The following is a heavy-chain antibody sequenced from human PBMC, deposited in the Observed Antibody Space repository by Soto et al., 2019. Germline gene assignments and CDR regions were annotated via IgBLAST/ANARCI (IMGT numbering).Heavy chain of an antibody. CDR2: ISAYNGNT. CDR1: GYTFTSYG. V-gene: IGHV1-18*01. CDR3: AATPYSTYYGFWSGSTDC. Sequence: ASVKVSCKASGYTFTSYGISWVRQAPGQGLEWMGWISAYNGNTNYAQKLQGRVTMTTDTSTSTAYMELRSLRSDDTAVYYCAATPYSTYYGFWSGSTDCWGQGTTVTVSS. J-gene: IGHJ6*02. D-gene: IGHD3-3*01.